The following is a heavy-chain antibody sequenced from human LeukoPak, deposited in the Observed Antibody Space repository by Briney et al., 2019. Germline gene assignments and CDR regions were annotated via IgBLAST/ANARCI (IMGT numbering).Heavy chain of an antibody. CDR2: IYPGDSDT. Sequence: GESLKISCKVSGYSFTSYWIGWVRQMPGKGLEWMGIIYPGDSDTRYSPSFQGQVTISVDKSISTAYLQWSSLKASDTAMYYCARQASIAVAGDLWFDPWGQGTLVTVSS. D-gene: IGHD6-19*01. CDR3: ARQASIAVAGDLWFDP. V-gene: IGHV5-51*01. CDR1: GYSFTSYW. J-gene: IGHJ5*02.